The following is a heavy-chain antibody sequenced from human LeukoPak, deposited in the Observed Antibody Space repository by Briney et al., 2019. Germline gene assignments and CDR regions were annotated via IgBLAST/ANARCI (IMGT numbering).Heavy chain of an antibody. CDR3: ARAVGYCSSTSCYTDAFDI. Sequence: GESLKISCKGSGYSFTSYWIGWVRQMPGKGLEWMGIIYPGDSDTRYSLSFQGQATISADKSISTAYLQWSSLKASDTAMYYCARAVGYCSSTSCYTDAFDIWGQGTMVTVSS. CDR1: GYSFTSYW. V-gene: IGHV5-51*01. CDR2: IYPGDSDT. J-gene: IGHJ3*02. D-gene: IGHD2-2*02.